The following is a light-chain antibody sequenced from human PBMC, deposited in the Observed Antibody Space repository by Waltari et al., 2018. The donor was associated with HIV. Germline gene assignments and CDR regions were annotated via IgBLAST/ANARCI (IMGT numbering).Light chain of an antibody. V-gene: IGKV4-1*01. J-gene: IGKJ4*01. CDR3: QQYYTIEST. CDR2: WAS. CDR1: LTVYFHSNNQNY. Sequence: DIVMTQSPDSLPVSLGERATMNCRSSLTVYFHSNNQNYLAWSQTTPGQSPKVLIDWASTRASGFPGRFSGSGSGTDFNLTISSLQADDGAVYYCQQYYTIESTFGGGTKVEIK.